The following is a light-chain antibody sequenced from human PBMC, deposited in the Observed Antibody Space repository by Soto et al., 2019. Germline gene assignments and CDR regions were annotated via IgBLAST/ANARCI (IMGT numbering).Light chain of an antibody. V-gene: IGLV2-11*01. Sequence: QSALTQPHSVSGSPGQSVTISCSGTSSDVGNYNYVSWYQHHPGKAPKLMIYAVTTRPSGVPDRFSGSKSGNTASLTISGLQAEDEADFYCCSYAGSYTWVFGGGTQLTVL. J-gene: IGLJ3*02. CDR3: CSYAGSYTWV. CDR1: SSDVGNYNY. CDR2: AVT.